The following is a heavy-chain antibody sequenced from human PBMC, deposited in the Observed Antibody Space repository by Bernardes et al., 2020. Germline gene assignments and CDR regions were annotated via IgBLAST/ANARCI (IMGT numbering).Heavy chain of an antibody. V-gene: IGHV4-4*02. CDR1: GGSVSSRDW. CDR2: VYHSGST. D-gene: IGHD2-2*01. J-gene: IGHJ4*02. CDR3: ARGNSGAVVPGTLGGYYFDP. Sequence: SETLSLTCAVSGGSVSSRDWWTCVRQPPGKGLEWIGEVYHSGSTNYNPSLKSRVFISVDKSKNQFSLKVTSVTAADTAVYYCARGNSGAVVPGTLGGYYFDPWGQGTLVTVSS.